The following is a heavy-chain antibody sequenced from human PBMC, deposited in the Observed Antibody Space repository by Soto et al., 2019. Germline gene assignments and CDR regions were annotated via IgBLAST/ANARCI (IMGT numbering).Heavy chain of an antibody. D-gene: IGHD3-22*01. CDR2: ISGRSSSI. V-gene: IGHV3-23*01. CDR1: GFTFSSYA. CDR3: AKDPYDSSGYYIH. J-gene: IGHJ4*02. Sequence: GGSLRLSCAASGFTFSSYAMSWVRQAPGKGLEWVSGISGRSSSIYYGDSVKGRFTISRDNSKSTLYLQMNSLRAEDTAVYYCAKDPYDSSGYYIHWGQGTLVTVSS.